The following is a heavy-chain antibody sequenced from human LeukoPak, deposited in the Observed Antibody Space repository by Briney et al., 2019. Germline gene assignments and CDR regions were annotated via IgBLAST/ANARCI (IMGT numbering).Heavy chain of an antibody. CDR1: GGSISSSSYY. CDR2: IYYSGST. J-gene: IGHJ4*02. CDR3: VRFPYDFWSGYPY. V-gene: IGHV4-39*01. D-gene: IGHD3-3*01. Sequence: SETLSLTCTVSGGSISSSSYYWGWIRQPPGKGPEWIGSIYYSGSTYYNPSLKSRVTISVDTSKNQFSLKLSSVTAADTAVYYCVRFPYDFWSGYPYWGQGTLVTVSS.